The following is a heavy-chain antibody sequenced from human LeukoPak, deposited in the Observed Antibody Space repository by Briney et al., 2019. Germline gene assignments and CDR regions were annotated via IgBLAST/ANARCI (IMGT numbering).Heavy chain of an antibody. CDR1: GGSISSRTYY. V-gene: IGHV4-39*01. CDR2: IYYSGST. Sequence: ASETLSLTCTVSGGSISSRTYYWGWIRQPPGKGLEWIGSIYYSGSTYYNPSLKGRVTISVDTSKNRFSLKLSSVTAADTAVYYCASGSYYNWFDPWGQGTLVTVSS. CDR3: ASGSYYNWFDP. D-gene: IGHD1-26*01. J-gene: IGHJ5*02.